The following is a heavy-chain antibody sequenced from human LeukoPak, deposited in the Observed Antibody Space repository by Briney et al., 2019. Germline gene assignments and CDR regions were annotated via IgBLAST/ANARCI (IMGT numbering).Heavy chain of an antibody. Sequence: GGSLRLSCAASGFTVSSNYMSWVRQAPGKGLEWVANIKQDGTEKYYMDSVKGRFTISRDNAKNSLYLQMNSLRPEDTAVYYCATIEAVRFHYWGQGTLVTVSS. CDR1: GFTVSSNY. V-gene: IGHV3-7*01. J-gene: IGHJ4*02. CDR2: IKQDGTEK. D-gene: IGHD6-19*01. CDR3: ATIEAVRFHY.